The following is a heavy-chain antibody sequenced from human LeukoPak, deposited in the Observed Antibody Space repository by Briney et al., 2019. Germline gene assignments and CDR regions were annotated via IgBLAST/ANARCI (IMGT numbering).Heavy chain of an antibody. CDR1: GFTFSSYA. CDR3: ARGTTMIVVVITSYYYGMDV. V-gene: IGHV3-23*01. D-gene: IGHD3-22*01. J-gene: IGHJ6*02. Sequence: GASLRLSCAASGFTFSSYAMSWVRQAPGKGLEWVSAISGSGGSTYCADSVKGRFTISRDNSKNTLYLQMNSLRAEDTAVYYCARGTTMIVVVITSYYYGMDVWGQGTTVTVSS. CDR2: ISGSGGST.